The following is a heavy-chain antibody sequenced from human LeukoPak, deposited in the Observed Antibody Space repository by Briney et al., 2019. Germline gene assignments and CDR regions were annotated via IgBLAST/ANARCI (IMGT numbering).Heavy chain of an antibody. J-gene: IGHJ5*02. V-gene: IGHV1-2*02. Sequence: ASMKVSCKASGYTFTGYYMHWVRQAPGQGLEWMGWINPNSGGTNYAQKFQGRVTMTRDTSISTAYMELSRLRSDDTAVYYCARAHAGNYDFWSGYYGDNWFDPWGQGTLVTVSS. CDR3: ARAHAGNYDFWSGYYGDNWFDP. CDR1: GYTFTGYY. CDR2: INPNSGGT. D-gene: IGHD3-3*01.